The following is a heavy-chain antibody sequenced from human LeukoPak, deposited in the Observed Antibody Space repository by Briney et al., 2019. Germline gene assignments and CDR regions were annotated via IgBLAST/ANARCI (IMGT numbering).Heavy chain of an antibody. CDR2: IYYSGST. D-gene: IGHD3-10*01. Sequence: SETLSLTCTVSGGSISSYYWSWIRQPPGKGLEWIGYIYYSGSTNYNPSLKSRVTISVDTSKNQFSLKLSSVTAADTAVYYCARGSRLSYYYGSGSPNYYGMDVWGQGTTVTVSS. V-gene: IGHV4-59*12. J-gene: IGHJ6*02. CDR3: ARGSRLSYYYGSGSPNYYGMDV. CDR1: GGSISSYY.